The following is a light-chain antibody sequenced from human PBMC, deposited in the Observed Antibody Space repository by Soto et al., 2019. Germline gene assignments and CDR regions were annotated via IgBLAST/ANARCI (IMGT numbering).Light chain of an antibody. V-gene: IGKV1-39*01. CDR3: QQSYSTPWT. J-gene: IGKJ1*01. CDR2: AAS. CDR1: QSISSY. Sequence: DIQMTQSASSLSSSLFTRVTITCRASQSISSYLNWYQQKPGKAPKLLIYAASSLQSGVPSRFSGSGSGTDFTLTISSLQPEDFATYYCQQSYSTPWTFGQGTKVDIK.